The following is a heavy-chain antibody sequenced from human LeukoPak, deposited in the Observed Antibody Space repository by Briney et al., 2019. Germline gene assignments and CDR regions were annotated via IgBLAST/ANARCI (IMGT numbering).Heavy chain of an antibody. V-gene: IGHV3-30*01. Sequence: GGSLRLSCAASGFTFSSYAMHWVRQAPGKGLEWVAVISYDGSNKYYADSVKGRFTISRDNSKNTLYLHMNSLRAEDTAVYYCARVPTPWGGSYFDYWGQGTLVTVSS. D-gene: IGHD1-26*01. J-gene: IGHJ4*02. CDR3: ARVPTPWGGSYFDY. CDR2: ISYDGSNK. CDR1: GFTFSSYA.